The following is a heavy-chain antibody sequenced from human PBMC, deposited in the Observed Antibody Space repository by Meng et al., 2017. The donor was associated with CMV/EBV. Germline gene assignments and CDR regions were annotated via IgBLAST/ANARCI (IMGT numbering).Heavy chain of an antibody. V-gene: IGHV4-59*01. Sequence: GSLRLSCTVSGGSISSYYWSWIRQPPGKGLEWIGYIYYSGSTSYNPSLKSRVTISVDTSKNQFSLKLSSVTAADTAVYYCARAAGSSWYRDYYYGMDVWGQGTTVTVSS. CDR1: GGSISSYY. J-gene: IGHJ6*02. CDR3: ARAAGSSWYRDYYYGMDV. D-gene: IGHD6-13*01. CDR2: IYYSGST.